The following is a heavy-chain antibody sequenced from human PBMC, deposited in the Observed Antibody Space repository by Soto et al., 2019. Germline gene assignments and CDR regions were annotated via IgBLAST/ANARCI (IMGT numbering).Heavy chain of an antibody. Sequence: GGSLRLSCAASGFTFSSYGMHWVRQAPGKGLEWVAVIWYDGSNKYYADSVKGRFTISRDNSKNTLYLQMNSLRAEDTAVYYCARVHDYGDYQPPYYYHGMDVWGQGTKVTV. J-gene: IGHJ6*02. CDR3: ARVHDYGDYQPPYYYHGMDV. D-gene: IGHD4-17*01. V-gene: IGHV3-33*01. CDR1: GFTFSSYG. CDR2: IWYDGSNK.